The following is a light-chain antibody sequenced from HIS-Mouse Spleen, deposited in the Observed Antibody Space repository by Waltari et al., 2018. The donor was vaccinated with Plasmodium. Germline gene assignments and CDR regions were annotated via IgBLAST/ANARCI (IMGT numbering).Light chain of an antibody. V-gene: IGLV3-1*01. J-gene: IGLJ2*01. CDR2: QDS. Sequence: SYELTQPPSVSVSPGQTASLHLSGDNLGDQYACWYQQKPGQSPVLVIYQDSKRPSGIPERFSGSNSGNTATLTISGTQAMDEADYYCQAWDSSTVVFGGGTKLTVL. CDR3: QAWDSSTVV. CDR1: NLGDQY.